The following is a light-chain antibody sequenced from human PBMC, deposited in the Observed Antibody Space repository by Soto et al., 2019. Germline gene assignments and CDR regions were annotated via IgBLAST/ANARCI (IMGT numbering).Light chain of an antibody. CDR3: SSYTSSSTLEV. CDR1: SSDVGGYNY. J-gene: IGLJ1*01. V-gene: IGLV2-14*01. Sequence: QSVLTQPASVSGSPGQSITISCTGTSSDVGGYNYVPWYQQHPGKAPKLRIYDVSNRPSGVSNRFSGSKSGNTASLTISGLQAEDEADYYCSSYTSSSTLEVFGTGTKVTVL. CDR2: DVS.